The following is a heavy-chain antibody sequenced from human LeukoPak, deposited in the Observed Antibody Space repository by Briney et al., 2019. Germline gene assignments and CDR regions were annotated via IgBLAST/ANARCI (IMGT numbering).Heavy chain of an antibody. D-gene: IGHD4-17*01. Sequence: SSETLSLNCTVSGGSISSGDYYWSWIRQPPGKGLEWIGYIYYSGSTYYNPSLKSRVTISVDTSKNQFSLKLSSVTAADTAVYYCASFPRRYGDYVVDYWGQGTLVTVSS. V-gene: IGHV4-30-4*08. CDR2: IYYSGST. CDR1: GGSISSGDYY. CDR3: ASFPRRYGDYVVDY. J-gene: IGHJ4*02.